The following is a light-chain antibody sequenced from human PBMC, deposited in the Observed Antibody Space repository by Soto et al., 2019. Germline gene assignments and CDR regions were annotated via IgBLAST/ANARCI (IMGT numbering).Light chain of an antibody. J-gene: IGLJ1*01. V-gene: IGLV2-23*02. CDR1: SSDVGSYNL. Sequence: QSVLTQPASVSGSPGQSITISCTGTSSDVGSYNLVSWYQQHPGKAPKLMISEVSKRPSGVSDRFSGSKSGNTASLTVSGLQAEDEADYYCNSYAGSNSFYVFGTGTKVTVL. CDR2: EVS. CDR3: NSYAGSNSFYV.